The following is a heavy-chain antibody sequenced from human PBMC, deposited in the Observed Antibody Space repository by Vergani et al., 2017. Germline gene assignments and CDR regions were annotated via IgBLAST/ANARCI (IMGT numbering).Heavy chain of an antibody. J-gene: IGHJ6*02. V-gene: IGHV1-18*01. CDR2: ISAYNGNT. D-gene: IGHD3-3*01. CDR3: ARANYDFWSGYLPANYYGMDV. Sequence: QVQLVQSGAEVKKPGASVKVSCKASGYTFTSYGISWVRQAPGQGLEWMGWISAYNGNTNYAQKLQGRVTMTTDTSTSTAYMELRSLRSEDTAVYYCARANYDFWSGYLPANYYGMDVWGQGTTVTVSS. CDR1: GYTFTSYG.